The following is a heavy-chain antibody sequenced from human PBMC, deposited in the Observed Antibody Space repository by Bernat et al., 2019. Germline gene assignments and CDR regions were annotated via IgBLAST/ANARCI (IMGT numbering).Heavy chain of an antibody. CDR3: TTDFWSITMVRGGWCYYYGMDV. D-gene: IGHD3-10*01. CDR1: GFTFSNAW. J-gene: IGHJ6*02. CDR2: IKSKTDGGTT. Sequence: EVQLVESGGGLVKPGGSLRLSCAASGFTFSNAWMNWVRQAPGKGLEWVGRIKSKTDGGTTDYSAPVKGRFTISRDDSKNTLYLQMNSMKTEDTAVYYYTTDFWSITMVRGGWCYYYGMDVWGQGTTVTVSS. V-gene: IGHV3-15*07.